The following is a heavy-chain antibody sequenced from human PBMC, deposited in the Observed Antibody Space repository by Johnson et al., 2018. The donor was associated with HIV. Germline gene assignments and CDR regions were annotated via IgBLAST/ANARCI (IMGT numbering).Heavy chain of an antibody. CDR3: ARDRGYDALDI. CDR1: AFSFSNSW. Sequence: MQLVESGGDLVQPGGSLRLSCTASAFSFSNSWVTWVRQAPGKGLEWVANINPDGSAKYYVDSVKGRFTISRDNAKNSLYLEMKSLRAEDTAVFYCARDRGYDALDIWGQGTLVTVSS. J-gene: IGHJ3*02. D-gene: IGHD3-22*01. CDR2: INPDGSAK. V-gene: IGHV3-7*01.